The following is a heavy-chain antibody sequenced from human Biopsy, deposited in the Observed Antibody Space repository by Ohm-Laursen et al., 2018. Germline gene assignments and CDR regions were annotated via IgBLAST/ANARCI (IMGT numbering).Heavy chain of an antibody. V-gene: IGHV4-59*08. CDR3: ASRGLVMASDYYFDD. Sequence: SETLSLTCTVSGVSITAYYWSWIRQPPGRGLEWVGSIYYSGSTNYNPSLKSRVTISADTSKSQLSLHLTSVTAADTAVYYCASRGLVMASDYYFDDWGQGTLVTVSS. CDR1: GVSITAYY. J-gene: IGHJ4*02. CDR2: IYYSGST. D-gene: IGHD3/OR15-3a*01.